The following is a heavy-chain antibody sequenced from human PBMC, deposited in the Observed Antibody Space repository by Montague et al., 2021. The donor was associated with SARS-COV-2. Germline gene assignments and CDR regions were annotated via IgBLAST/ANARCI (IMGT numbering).Heavy chain of an antibody. V-gene: IGHV4-4*07. Sequence: SETLSLTCTVSGVAINKFHWSWIRQPAGKGLEWIGRMYDRGSTDYSPSLKSRVTMSVDTSKNRLSLRLKSVTAADTAVYYCARDMSSGDGMDVWGPRDHGHRLR. J-gene: IGHJ6*01. CDR2: MYDRGST. D-gene: IGHD3-22*01. CDR3: ARDMSSGDGMDV. CDR1: GVAINKFH.